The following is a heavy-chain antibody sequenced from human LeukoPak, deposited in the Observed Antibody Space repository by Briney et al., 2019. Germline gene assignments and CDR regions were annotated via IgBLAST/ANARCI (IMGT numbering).Heavy chain of an antibody. CDR2: ISSSSSYI. J-gene: IGHJ4*02. D-gene: IGHD3-22*01. V-gene: IGHV3-21*01. CDR1: GFTSSSYS. Sequence: GGSLRLSCAASGFTSSSYSMNWVRQAPGKGLEWVSSISSSSSYIYYADSVKGRFTISRDNAKNSLYLQMNSLRAEDTAVYYCARVGYYDSSGYDYWGQGTLVTVSS. CDR3: ARVGYYDSSGYDY.